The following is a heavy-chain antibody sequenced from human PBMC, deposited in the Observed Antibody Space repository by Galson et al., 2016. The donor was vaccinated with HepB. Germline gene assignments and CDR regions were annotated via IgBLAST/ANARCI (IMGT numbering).Heavy chain of an antibody. CDR2: ISWSGGST. Sequence: SLRLSCAASGFTFDDYAMHWVRQVPGKGLGWVSGISWSGGSTGYADSVKGRFTISRDNAKNSVYLQMNSLRAEDTALYYCAKDRLIAIDCITTSCRGAFDSWGQGTLVTVSS. D-gene: IGHD2-2*01. CDR1: GFTFDDYA. J-gene: IGHJ4*02. V-gene: IGHV3-9*01. CDR3: AKDRLIAIDCITTSCRGAFDS.